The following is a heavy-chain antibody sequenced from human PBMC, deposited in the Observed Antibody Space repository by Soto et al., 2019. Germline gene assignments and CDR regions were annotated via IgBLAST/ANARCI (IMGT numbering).Heavy chain of an antibody. J-gene: IGHJ3*02. V-gene: IGHV3-23*01. CDR2: IIGGGDST. CDR3: AKDLRTIDAFDI. CDR1: GFTFSTYA. Sequence: GALRLSCAASGFTFSTYALSWVRQAPVKGLEWVSAIIGGGDSTYYADSVKGRFTISRDNSKNTLNLQMNSLRAEDTAVYYCAKDLRTIDAFDIWGQGTMVTVSS.